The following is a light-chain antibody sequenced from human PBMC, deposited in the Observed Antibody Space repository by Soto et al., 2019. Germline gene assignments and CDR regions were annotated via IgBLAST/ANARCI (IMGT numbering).Light chain of an antibody. CDR2: GAS. CDR1: QSVSSTY. V-gene: IGKV3-20*01. Sequence: EIVLTQSPGTLSLSPGERATLTCRASQSVSSTYLGWYQQKRGQAPRLLISGASNRATGIPDRFSGSGSGTDFTLTISSLAPEDFALYYCQQCGTLPFTFGPGTKVDV. CDR3: QQCGTLPFT. J-gene: IGKJ3*01.